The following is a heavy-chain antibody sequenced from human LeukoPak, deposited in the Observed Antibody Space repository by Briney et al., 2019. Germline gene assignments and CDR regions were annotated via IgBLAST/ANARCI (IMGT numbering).Heavy chain of an antibody. D-gene: IGHD4-23*01. CDR2: IVVGGGNT. V-gene: IGHV1-58*01. Sequence: GASVKVSCKASGFTFTRSAVQWVRQARGQGLEWIGWIVVGGGNTNYAQRFQDRVTITRDMSTSTAYMELSSLRSEDTAVYYCAAEIYGGNTDCCTFDFWGPGTPVTVSS. CDR1: GFTFTRSA. CDR3: AAEIYGGNTDCCTFDF. J-gene: IGHJ3*01.